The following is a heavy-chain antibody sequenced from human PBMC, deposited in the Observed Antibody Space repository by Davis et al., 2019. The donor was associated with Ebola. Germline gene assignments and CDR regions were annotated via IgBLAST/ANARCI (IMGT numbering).Heavy chain of an antibody. CDR3: ARGNFDLGIGIFDL. Sequence: SETLSLTCSVSGASIKSLYWSWIRQPPGKGLEWLGYVHYAGSSRYNPSLKSRVTISLDTSKNQFSLKLSSLTAGATAVYYCARGNFDLGIGIFDLLGQGTLGTVSS. D-gene: IGHD7-27*01. CDR2: VHYAGSS. V-gene: IGHV4-59*11. CDR1: GASIKSLY. J-gene: IGHJ4*02.